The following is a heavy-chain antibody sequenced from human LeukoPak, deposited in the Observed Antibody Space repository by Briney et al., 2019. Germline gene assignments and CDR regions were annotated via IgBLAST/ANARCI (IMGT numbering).Heavy chain of an antibody. J-gene: IGHJ4*02. CDR3: ARGDPSDYFDY. V-gene: IGHV4-39*07. Sequence: SETLSLTCTVSGGSISSSSYYWGWIRQPPGKGLEWIGSIYYSGSTYYNPSLKSRVTISVDTSKNQFSLKLSSVTAADTAVYYCARGDPSDYFDYWGQGTLVTVSS. CDR2: IYYSGST. CDR1: GGSISSSSYY.